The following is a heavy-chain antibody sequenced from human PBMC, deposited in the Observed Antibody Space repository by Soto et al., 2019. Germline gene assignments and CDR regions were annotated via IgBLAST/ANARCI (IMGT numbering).Heavy chain of an antibody. V-gene: IGHV4-31*03. CDR1: GGSISSGGYY. D-gene: IGHD3-10*01. Sequence: QVQLQESGPGLVKPSQTLSLTCTVSGGSISSGGYYWSWIRQHPGKGLEWNGYIYYSGSTYYNPSPXXRXTXRVDTSNNQFSLKLSSVTAADTAVYYCPRGTGHFDYWGQGTLVTVSS. J-gene: IGHJ4*02. CDR2: IYYSGST. CDR3: PRGTGHFDY.